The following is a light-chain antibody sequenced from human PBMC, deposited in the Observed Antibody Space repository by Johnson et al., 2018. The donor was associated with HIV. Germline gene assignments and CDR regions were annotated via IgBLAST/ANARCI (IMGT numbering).Light chain of an antibody. CDR1: SSNIGNNY. CDR3: GTWDNSLSAV. CDR2: END. Sequence: QAVLTQPPSMSAAPGEKVTISCSGSSSNIGNNYVSWYQQLPGTAPRLLIYENDKRPSGIPDRFSGSKSGTSATLGITGLQTGAEADYYCGTWDNSLSAVFGTGTKVTVL. J-gene: IGLJ1*01. V-gene: IGLV1-51*02.